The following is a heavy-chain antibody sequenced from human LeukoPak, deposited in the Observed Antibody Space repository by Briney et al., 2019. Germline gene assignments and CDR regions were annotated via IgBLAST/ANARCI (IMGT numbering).Heavy chain of an antibody. V-gene: IGHV3-53*01. CDR2: IYNSGTT. D-gene: IGHD2-15*01. Sequence: GGSLRLSFAAPGFSVSSNYMTWFPKAPGKGLEWVSVIYNSGTTKYADSVKGRFTIARDNSKNTLYLQMNSLRTEDTAVYYCARGWEWWDYWGQGTLVTVSS. CDR1: GFSVSSNY. J-gene: IGHJ4*02. CDR3: ARGWEWWDY.